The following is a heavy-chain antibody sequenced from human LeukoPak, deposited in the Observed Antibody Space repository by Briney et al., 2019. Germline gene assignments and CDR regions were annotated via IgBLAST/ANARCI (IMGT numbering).Heavy chain of an antibody. Sequence: SGGSLRLSCAASGFTFSNNYMSWVRQAPGKGLGWGSVIYSGDNTYYLESVKGRFTISRDNSKNTLFLQMNRLRAEDTAVYYCAGRRVLDASFDYWGQGTLVTVSS. V-gene: IGHV3-66*02. CDR2: IYSGDNT. J-gene: IGHJ4*02. CDR1: GFTFSNNY. D-gene: IGHD3-16*01. CDR3: AGRRVLDASFDY.